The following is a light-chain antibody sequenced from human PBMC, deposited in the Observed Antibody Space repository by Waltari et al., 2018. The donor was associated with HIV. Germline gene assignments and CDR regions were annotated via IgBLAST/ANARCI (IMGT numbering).Light chain of an antibody. CDR2: DVN. V-gene: IGLV2-11*01. CDR3: SSYGGVASYLI. CDR1: SSDIGAYDY. J-gene: IGLJ2*01. Sequence: HSALTQPRSVSGSPGQSVTISCTGTSSDIGAYDYVSWFQKFPGRAPKLLIFDVNKRPSGVPDRFSGVKSGDTASLTISGPQPDDESDYFCSSYGGVASYLIFGGGTTLTVL.